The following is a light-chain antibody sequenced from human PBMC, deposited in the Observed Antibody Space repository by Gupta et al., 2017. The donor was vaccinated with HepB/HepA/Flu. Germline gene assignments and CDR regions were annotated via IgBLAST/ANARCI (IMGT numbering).Light chain of an antibody. V-gene: IGLV3-1*01. Sequence: SYALTQAPSVSVSPGQTATITCSGNRLGEKYACWYQQKPGQSPVLVIYEDRRRPSGIPERFSGSNSGNTATLTISGAQATDEADYYCQAWDRSTVVFGGGTKLTVL. J-gene: IGLJ3*02. CDR3: QAWDRSTVV. CDR1: RLGEKY. CDR2: EDR.